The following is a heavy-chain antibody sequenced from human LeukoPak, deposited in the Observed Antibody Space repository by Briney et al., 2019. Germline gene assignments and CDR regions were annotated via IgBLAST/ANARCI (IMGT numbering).Heavy chain of an antibody. CDR3: ARHYGP. D-gene: IGHD3-16*01. J-gene: IGHJ5*02. Sequence: SETLSLTCAVYGGSFSGYYWSWIRQPPGKGLEWIGSIYDSGSTYYNPSLKSRVTISVDTSKNQFSLKLNSVTAADTAVYYCARHYGPWGQGILVTVSS. CDR1: GGSFSGYY. CDR2: IYDSGST. V-gene: IGHV4-34*01.